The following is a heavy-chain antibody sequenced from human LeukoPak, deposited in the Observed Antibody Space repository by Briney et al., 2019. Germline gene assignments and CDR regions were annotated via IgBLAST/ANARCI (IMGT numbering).Heavy chain of an antibody. CDR1: GFTFSSYS. CDR2: IKSKTDGGTT. V-gene: IGHV3-15*01. CDR3: TTAEYCSGGSCYSPFI. J-gene: IGHJ3*02. Sequence: KTGGSLRLSCAASGFTFSSYSMNWVRQAPGKGLEWVGRIKSKTDGGTTDYAAPVKGRFTISRDDSKNTLYLQMSSLKTEDTAVYYCTTAEYCSGGSCYSPFIWGQGTMVTVSS. D-gene: IGHD2-15*01.